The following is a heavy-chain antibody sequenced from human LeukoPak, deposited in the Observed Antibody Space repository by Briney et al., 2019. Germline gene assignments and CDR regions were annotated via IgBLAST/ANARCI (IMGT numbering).Heavy chain of an antibody. Sequence: GGSLRLSCAASGFTFSTYSMSWVRQAPGKGLEWVSAIRSNGGNTYYADSVRGRFTISRDNSRGTLSLQMNSLRADDTAVYFCAILSWDGRGSFYWGQGTLVSVSS. D-gene: IGHD2/OR15-2a*01. V-gene: IGHV3-23*01. CDR3: AILSWDGRGSFY. CDR2: IRSNGGNT. CDR1: GFTFSTYS. J-gene: IGHJ4*02.